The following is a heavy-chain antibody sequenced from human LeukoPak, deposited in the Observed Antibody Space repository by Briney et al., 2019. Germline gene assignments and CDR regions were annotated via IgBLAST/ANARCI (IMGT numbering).Heavy chain of an antibody. CDR2: IIPIFGTA. Sequence: GASVKVSCKASGGTFSSYAISWVRQAPGQGLEWMGGIIPIFGTANYAQKFQGRVTITADESTSTAYMELSSLRSEDTAVYYCARGLGSIAARQRDYYYGMDVWGQGTTVTVSS. CDR1: GGTFSSYA. CDR3: ARGLGSIAARQRDYYYGMDV. V-gene: IGHV1-69*13. J-gene: IGHJ6*02. D-gene: IGHD6-6*01.